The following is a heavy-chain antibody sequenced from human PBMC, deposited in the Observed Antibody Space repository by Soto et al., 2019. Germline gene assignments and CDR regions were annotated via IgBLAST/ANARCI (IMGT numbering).Heavy chain of an antibody. Sequence: SVKVSCKTSGGTFSNDIITWVRQAPGQGLEWMGRIIPLLDTTNYAQKFQGRVTITGDKSTSTAYMELSSLRSEDTAVYYCARTNGNYYDSSGSLYYYYGMDVWGQGTTVTVSS. CDR3: ARTNGNYYDSSGSLYYYYGMDV. CDR2: IIPLLDTT. CDR1: GGTFSNDI. D-gene: IGHD3-22*01. V-gene: IGHV1-69*08. J-gene: IGHJ6*02.